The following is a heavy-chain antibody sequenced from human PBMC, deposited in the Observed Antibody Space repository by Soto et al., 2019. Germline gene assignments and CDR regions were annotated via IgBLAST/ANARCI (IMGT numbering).Heavy chain of an antibody. CDR2: IYHSGNT. D-gene: IGHD2-2*01. CDR3: AREAYCSGINCPDLKFDS. V-gene: IGHV4-31*03. Sequence: PSEMLCLTCTVAGGSISTGGYYWTWIRQHPGKGLEWIGYIYHSGNTYYNPSLKSRLTISVDTSKNEFSLKLTSVTAADTAVYYCAREAYCSGINCPDLKFDSWGRGTLVTVSS. J-gene: IGHJ4*02. CDR1: GGSISTGGYY.